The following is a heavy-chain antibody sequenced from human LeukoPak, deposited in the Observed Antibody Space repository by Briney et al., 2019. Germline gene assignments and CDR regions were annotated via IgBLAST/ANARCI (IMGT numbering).Heavy chain of an antibody. Sequence: SETLSLTCTVSGGSISSYYWSWIRQPAGKVLELIGRSYTSGSTNYNPPLKRRVNMSVDTSKNQFYLKLSSVTAADTAVYYCARDQAVTMYYYYYYMDVWGKGTKVTVSS. D-gene: IGHD4-17*01. J-gene: IGHJ6*03. CDR1: GGSISSYY. V-gene: IGHV4-4*07. CDR2: SYTSGST. CDR3: ARDQAVTMYYYYYYMDV.